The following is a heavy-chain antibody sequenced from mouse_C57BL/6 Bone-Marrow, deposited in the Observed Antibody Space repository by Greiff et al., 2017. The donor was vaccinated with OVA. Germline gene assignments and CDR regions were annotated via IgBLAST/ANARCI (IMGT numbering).Heavy chain of an antibody. V-gene: IGHV7-3*01. J-gene: IGHJ1*03. CDR2: IRNKANGYTT. CDR1: GFTFTDYY. D-gene: IGHD1-1*01. Sequence: EVHLVESGGGLVQPGGSLSLSCAASGFTFTDYYMSWVRQPPGKALEWLGFIRNKANGYTTEYSASVKGRFTISRDNSQSILYLQMNALRAEDSATYYCARWDYYGGYFDVWGTGTTVTVSS. CDR3: ARWDYYGGYFDV.